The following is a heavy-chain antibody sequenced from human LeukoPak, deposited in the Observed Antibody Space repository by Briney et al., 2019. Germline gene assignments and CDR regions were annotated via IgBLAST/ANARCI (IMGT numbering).Heavy chain of an antibody. D-gene: IGHD3-10*01. CDR1: GFTFSDYY. CDR2: ISSSGSTI. V-gene: IGHV3-11*01. Sequence: GGSLRLSCAASGFTFSDYYMSWIRQAPGKGLEWVSYISSSGSTIYYADSVKGRFTISRDNAKNSLYLQMNSLRAEGTAEYYCARVKEWFGELSDMDVWGKGTTVTVSS. CDR3: ARVKEWFGELSDMDV. J-gene: IGHJ6*03.